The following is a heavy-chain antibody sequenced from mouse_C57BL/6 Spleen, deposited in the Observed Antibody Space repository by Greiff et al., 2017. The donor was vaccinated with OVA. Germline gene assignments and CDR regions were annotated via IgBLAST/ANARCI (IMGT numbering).Heavy chain of an antibody. Sequence: VQLQQSGPELVKPGASVKISCKASGYTFTDYYMNWVKQSHGKSLEWIGYINPNNGGTSYNQKFKGKATLTVDKSSSTAYMELRYLASEDSAVYYCSRPYSGGGEDFDYWGQGTTLTVSS. CDR2: INPNNGGT. V-gene: IGHV1-26*01. D-gene: IGHD1-1*02. CDR3: SRPYSGGGEDFDY. CDR1: GYTFTDYY. J-gene: IGHJ2*01.